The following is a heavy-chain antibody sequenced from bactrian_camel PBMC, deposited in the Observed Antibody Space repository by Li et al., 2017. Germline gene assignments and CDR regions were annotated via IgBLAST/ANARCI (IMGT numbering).Heavy chain of an antibody. D-gene: IGHD3*01. CDR1: GYTFSSEN. CDR3: AAARCEGSIDFDYDY. J-gene: IGHJ4*01. CDR2: IDNDSST. V-gene: IGHV3S53*01. Sequence: HVQLVESGGDSVQAGGSLRLSCTGSGYTFSSENMAWFRKSPGKQREGIAVIDNDSSTEFADAVKGRFTISKDNAKNTVFLQMNSLKPLDTATYICAAARCEGSIDFDYDYWGQGTQVTVS.